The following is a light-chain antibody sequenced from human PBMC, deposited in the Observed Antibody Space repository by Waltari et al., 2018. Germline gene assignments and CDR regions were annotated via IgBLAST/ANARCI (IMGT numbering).Light chain of an antibody. V-gene: IGKV3-11*01. CDR3: QLRSKWLRT. Sequence: EIVLTQSPATLSLSPGATPPLSCRASQGVRPYLAWYQQNPGQAPSLLSYDAATRATASPARFSGSGSGTDFTLTISSLEPEDFAVYYCQLRSKWLRTFGQGTKVEV. CDR2: DAA. J-gene: IGKJ1*01. CDR1: QGVRPY.